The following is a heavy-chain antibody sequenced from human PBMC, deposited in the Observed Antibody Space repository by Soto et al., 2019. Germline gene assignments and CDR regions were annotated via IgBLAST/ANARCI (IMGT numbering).Heavy chain of an antibody. Sequence: SGPTLVNPTQTLTLTFTFSGFSLSTRGASVGWIRQPRGKALEWLALIYWDNDRRYSPYLESRLTITKDHSTKQVVLTLTNMDPTDTATYYCALMLSSISPLAKYFLHCGQGTRVTSPQ. D-gene: IGHD2-2*01. CDR1: GFSLSTRGAS. CDR3: ALMLSSISPLAKYFLH. J-gene: IGHJ1*01. V-gene: IGHV2-5*02. CDR2: IYWDNDR.